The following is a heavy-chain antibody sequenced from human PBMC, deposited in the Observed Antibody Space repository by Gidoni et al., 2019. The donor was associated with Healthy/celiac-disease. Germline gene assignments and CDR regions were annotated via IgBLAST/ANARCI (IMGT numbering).Heavy chain of an antibody. J-gene: IGHJ3*02. CDR1: GFTFSSYG. V-gene: IGHV3-33*01. CDR3: ARDSLSNAFDI. CDR2: IWYDGSNK. Sequence: QVQLVESGGGVVQPGRSLRLSWAASGFTFSSYGMHWVRQAPGKGLEWVAVIWYDGSNKYYADSVKGRFTISRDNSKNTLYLQMNSLRAEDTAVYYCARDSLSNAFDIWGQGTMVTVSS.